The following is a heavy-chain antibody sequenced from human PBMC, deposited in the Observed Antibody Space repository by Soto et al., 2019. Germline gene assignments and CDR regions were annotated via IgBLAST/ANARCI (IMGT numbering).Heavy chain of an antibody. Sequence: EVQLVESGGGLVQPGGSLRRSCAASGVTVSSNYMSWDRQAPGKGLEWVSVIYSGGSTYYADSVKARFTISRDNSKNTLYLQMNSLGAGDTAVYYGAMLGYNYGGGYADYRGQGTLVTVS. V-gene: IGHV3-66*01. CDR3: AMLGYNYGGGYADY. D-gene: IGHD5-18*01. J-gene: IGHJ4*02. CDR1: GVTVSSNY. CDR2: IYSGGST.